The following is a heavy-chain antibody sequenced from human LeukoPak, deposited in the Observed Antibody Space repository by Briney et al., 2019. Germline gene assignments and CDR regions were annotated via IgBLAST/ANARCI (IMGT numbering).Heavy chain of an antibody. CDR3: ARGGYCSNTACYGGGWFDP. D-gene: IGHD2-2*01. J-gene: IGHJ5*02. CDR1: GDSVSSRSYY. V-gene: IGHV4-39*02. CDR2: IYYSGIT. Sequence: PSETLSLTCTVSGDSVSSRSYYWGWIRQPPGKGLEWIGSIYYSGITYYNPSLKSRLTISFDTSENHFSLKVSSVTAADTAVYYCARGGYCSNTACYGGGWFDPWGQGTQVTVSS.